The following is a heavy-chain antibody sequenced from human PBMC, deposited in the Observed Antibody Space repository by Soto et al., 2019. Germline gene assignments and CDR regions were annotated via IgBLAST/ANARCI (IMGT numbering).Heavy chain of an antibody. V-gene: IGHV4-61*01. CDR1: GGSFNSGSYS. CDR3: ARDFAYFDS. D-gene: IGHD3-3*01. J-gene: IGHJ4*02. Sequence: SETLSLTCTVSGGSFNSGSYSWSWIRQPPGKGLEWIGYVYHTGRTSYNPSLKSRVSISMDTSKNQFSLNLDYVTAADTDVYFCARDFAYFDSWGQGTLVPVSS. CDR2: VYHTGRT.